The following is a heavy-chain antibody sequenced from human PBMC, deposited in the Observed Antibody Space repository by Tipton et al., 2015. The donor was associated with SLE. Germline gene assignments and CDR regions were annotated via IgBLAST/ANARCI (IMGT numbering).Heavy chain of an antibody. J-gene: IGHJ2*01. V-gene: IGHV3-33*06. CDR1: GFTFSSYS. D-gene: IGHD1-26*01. Sequence: SLRLSCAASGFTFSSYSMNWVRQAPGKGLEWVAVIWYDGSNKYYADSVKGRFTISRDNSKNTLYLQMNSLRAEDTAVYYCAKDVSAERRYFDLWGRGTLVTVSS. CDR3: AKDVSAERRYFDL. CDR2: IWYDGSNK.